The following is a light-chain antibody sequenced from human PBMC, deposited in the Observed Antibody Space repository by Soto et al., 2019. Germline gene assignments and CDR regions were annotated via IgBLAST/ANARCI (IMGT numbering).Light chain of an antibody. J-gene: IGKJ5*01. Sequence: PGERATLSFRDIQPVINNQLACDQQTPGKPPTLLIYAASSRATGIQERFNGSGSGTDFTLNITRLEPEDSAMYYCKQYGSSGGITFGHGTRLEIK. CDR1: QPVINNQ. V-gene: IGKV3-20*01. CDR2: AAS. CDR3: KQYGSSGGIT.